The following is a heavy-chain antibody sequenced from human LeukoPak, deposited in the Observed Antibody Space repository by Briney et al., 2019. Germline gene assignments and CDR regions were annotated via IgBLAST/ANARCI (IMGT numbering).Heavy chain of an antibody. D-gene: IGHD4-17*01. CDR3: AYGDRGLDY. V-gene: IGHV4-34*01. J-gene: IGHJ4*02. CDR1: GGSFSGYY. CDR2: ISHNGST. Sequence: PSETLSLTCAVYGGSFSGYYWSWIRQPPGKGLEWIGEISHNGSTNYNPSLKSRVTISVDTSKNQFSLRLSSLTAADTAVYYCAYGDRGLDYWGQGTPVTVSS.